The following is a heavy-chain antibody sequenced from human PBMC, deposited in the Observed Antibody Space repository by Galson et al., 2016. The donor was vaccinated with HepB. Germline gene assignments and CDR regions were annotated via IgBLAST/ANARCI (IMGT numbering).Heavy chain of an antibody. J-gene: IGHJ4*02. CDR3: ARGDIVGAIFDY. V-gene: IGHV3-21*01. CDR1: GFTFSSYS. D-gene: IGHD1-26*01. Sequence: SLRLSCAASGFTFSSYSMNWVRQAPGKGLEWVSSISSSSSYIYYADSVKGRFTISRDNAKNSLYRQMNSLRAEDTAVYYFARGDIVGAIFDYWGQGTLVTVSS. CDR2: ISSSSSYI.